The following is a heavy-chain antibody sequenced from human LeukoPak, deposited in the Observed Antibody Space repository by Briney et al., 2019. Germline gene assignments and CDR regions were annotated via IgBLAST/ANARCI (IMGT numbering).Heavy chain of an antibody. Sequence: ASVKVSCKASGYTFTYYAITWVRQAPGQGLEWMGWTSTYNDGKNYAQSLQGRITMTTDTSTNTAYMELSSLRSDDTAVYYCGAGHPRVDYWGQGTLVTISS. CDR1: GYTFTYYA. CDR2: TSTYNDGK. J-gene: IGHJ4*02. CDR3: GAGHPRVDY. V-gene: IGHV1-18*01.